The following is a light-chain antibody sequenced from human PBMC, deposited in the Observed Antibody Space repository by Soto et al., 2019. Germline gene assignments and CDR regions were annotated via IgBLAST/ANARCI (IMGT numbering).Light chain of an antibody. CDR2: VAS. J-gene: IGKJ3*01. V-gene: IGKV3-15*01. CDR1: QSVSSK. CDR3: QQYNSWPFT. Sequence: ETVMTQSPATLSVSPGERATLSCRASQSVSSKLAWYQQKVGQSPRLLIHVASTRATGVPARFSGSGSGTEFTLTISSLQSEDFAVYHCQQYNSWPFTFGPGTKVDIK.